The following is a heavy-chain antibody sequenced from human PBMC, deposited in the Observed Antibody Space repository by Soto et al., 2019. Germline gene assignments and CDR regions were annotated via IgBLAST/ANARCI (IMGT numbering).Heavy chain of an antibody. CDR3: AREGSYYDSSGYSHDAFDI. Sequence: SETLSLTCTVSGGSISSYYWSWIRQHPGKGLEWIGYIYYSGSTYYNPSLKSRVTISVDTSKNQFSLKLSSVTAADTAVYYCAREGSYYDSSGYSHDAFDIWGQGTMVTV. V-gene: IGHV4-59*06. CDR2: IYYSGST. J-gene: IGHJ3*02. D-gene: IGHD3-22*01. CDR1: GGSISSYY.